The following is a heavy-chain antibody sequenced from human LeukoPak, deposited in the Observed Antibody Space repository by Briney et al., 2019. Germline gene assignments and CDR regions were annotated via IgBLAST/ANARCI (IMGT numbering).Heavy chain of an antibody. D-gene: IGHD6-19*01. J-gene: IGHJ4*02. CDR1: RFTFSNYA. Sequence: GGSLRLSCAAPRFTFSNYAMSWVRQAPGKGLEWVSAISGSGDSTYYADSVKGRFTISRDNSKNTLYLQMNSLRAEDTAVYYCAKSRGVAGFDYWGQGTLVTVSS. V-gene: IGHV3-23*01. CDR2: ISGSGDST. CDR3: AKSRGVAGFDY.